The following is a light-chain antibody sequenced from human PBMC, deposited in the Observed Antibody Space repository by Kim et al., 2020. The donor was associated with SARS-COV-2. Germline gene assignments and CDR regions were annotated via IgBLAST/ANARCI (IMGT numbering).Light chain of an antibody. V-gene: IGKV3-11*01. CDR1: QSVGDF. CDR2: DAS. CDR3: QRSSWPIT. J-gene: IGKJ5*01. Sequence: YLCPGEGATLSGRASQSVGDFLAWYQQRPGQAPRLLIYDASKRAAGIPARFSGSGSGTDFTLTISTLEPEDFALYYCQRSSWPITCGRGTRLEIK.